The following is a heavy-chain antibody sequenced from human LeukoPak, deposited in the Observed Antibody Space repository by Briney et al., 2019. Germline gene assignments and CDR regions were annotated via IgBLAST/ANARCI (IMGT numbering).Heavy chain of an antibody. CDR2: ISYDGSNK. Sequence: GGSLRLSCAASGFTFSSYGMHWVRQAPGKGLEWVAVISYDGSNKYYADSVKGRFTISRDNSKNTLYLQMNSLRAEDTAVYYCAKPDSSSWYGNVDYWGQGALVTVSS. J-gene: IGHJ4*02. V-gene: IGHV3-30*18. CDR1: GFTFSSYG. CDR3: AKPDSSSWYGNVDY. D-gene: IGHD6-13*01.